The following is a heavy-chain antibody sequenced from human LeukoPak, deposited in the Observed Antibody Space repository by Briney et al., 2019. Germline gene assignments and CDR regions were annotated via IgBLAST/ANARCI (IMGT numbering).Heavy chain of an antibody. CDR1: GGSISSGDYY. V-gene: IGHV4-30-4*08. D-gene: IGHD2-2*01. CDR2: IYYSGST. Sequence: SETLSLTCTVSGGSISSGDYYWSWLRQPPGTGLEWIGYIYYSGSTYYNPSLKSRVTISVDTSKNQFSLKLSSVTAADTAVYYCASQYCSSTSCSREPFDYWGQGTLVTVSS. J-gene: IGHJ4*02. CDR3: ASQYCSSTSCSREPFDY.